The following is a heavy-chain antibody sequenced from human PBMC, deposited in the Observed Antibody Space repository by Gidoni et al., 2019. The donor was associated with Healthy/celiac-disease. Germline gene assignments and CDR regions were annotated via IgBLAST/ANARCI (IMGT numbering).Heavy chain of an antibody. CDR3: ARSQDRYNWNHRFDY. V-gene: IGHV1-69*01. J-gene: IGHJ4*02. CDR2: IIPSFGTA. CDR1: GGTFSSYA. Sequence: QVQLVQSGAEVKKPGSSVKVSCKASGGTFSSYAISWVRQAPGQGLGWRGGIIPSFGTANDAQKLQGRVTITADESTSTAYMELSSLRSEDTAVYYCARSQDRYNWNHRFDYWGQGTLVTVSS. D-gene: IGHD1-1*01.